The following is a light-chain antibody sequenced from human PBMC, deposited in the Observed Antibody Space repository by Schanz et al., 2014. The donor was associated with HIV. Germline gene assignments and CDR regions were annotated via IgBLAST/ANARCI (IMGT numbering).Light chain of an antibody. Sequence: DIQMTQTPSSLSASVGDRVTITCQASQDITVYLNWYQQKPGKAPKLLIYDASDLETGVPSRFRGSGSGTHFTFTISSLQPEDIATYYCQQYENFPYTFGQGTKLEIK. CDR2: DAS. CDR1: QDITVY. CDR3: QQYENFPYT. J-gene: IGKJ2*01. V-gene: IGKV1-33*01.